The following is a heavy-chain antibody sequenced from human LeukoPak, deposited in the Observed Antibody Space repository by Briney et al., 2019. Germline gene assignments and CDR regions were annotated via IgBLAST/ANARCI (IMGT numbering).Heavy chain of an antibody. V-gene: IGHV4-34*01. CDR2: INHSGSP. D-gene: IGHD3-22*01. CDR3: ARGSTKPSYYYDSSYYFDY. CDR1: GGSFSGYY. Sequence: PSETLSLTCAVYGGSFSGYYWSWIRQPPGKGLEWIGEINHSGSPNFHQSLKSRVTISVNTSKNQFSLTLRSVNAADPAVYFFARGSTKPSYYYDSSYYFDYWGRGPLVTVPS. J-gene: IGHJ4*02.